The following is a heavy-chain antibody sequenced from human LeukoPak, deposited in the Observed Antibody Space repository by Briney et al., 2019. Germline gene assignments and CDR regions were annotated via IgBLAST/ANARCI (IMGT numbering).Heavy chain of an antibody. J-gene: IGHJ4*02. CDR3: ARGRLRLGELSLNFGY. CDR2: IYYSGST. CDR1: GGSISSGGYY. V-gene: IGHV4-31*03. Sequence: SSQTLSLTCTVSGGSISSGGYYWGWIRQHPGKGLEWIGYIYYSGSTYYNPSLKSRVTISVDTSKNQFSLKLSSVTAADTAVYYCARGRLRLGELSLNFGYWGQGTLVTVSS. D-gene: IGHD3-16*02.